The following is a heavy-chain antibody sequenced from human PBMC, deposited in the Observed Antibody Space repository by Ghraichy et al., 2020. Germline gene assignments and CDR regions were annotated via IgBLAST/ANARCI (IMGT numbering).Heavy chain of an antibody. CDR1: GFTFSTYS. Sequence: LSLTCAASGFTFSTYSMNWVRQAPGKGLEWISYISSTSRTIFYADFVKGRFTISRDNAKNSLYLQMNSLRVEDTAVYYCARDSLECDSRYYFDYWGQGTLVTAAS. CDR2: ISSTSRTI. CDR3: ARDSLECDSRYYFDY. J-gene: IGHJ4*02. D-gene: IGHD3-3*01. V-gene: IGHV3-48*01.